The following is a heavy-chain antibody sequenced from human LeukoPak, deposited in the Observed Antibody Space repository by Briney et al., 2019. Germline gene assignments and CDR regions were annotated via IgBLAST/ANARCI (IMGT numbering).Heavy chain of an antibody. CDR3: ARDKAYYYDSSGHYLQY. CDR1: GYTFSGYY. D-gene: IGHD3-22*01. Sequence: ASVKVSCKASGYTFSGYYVHWVRQAPGQGLEWMGWILPHSGDTKYSQNFQGRLTMTGDTSISTAYMELSRLKSDDTAMYYCARDKAYYYDSSGHYLQYWGQGTLVTVSS. J-gene: IGHJ4*02. CDR2: ILPHSGDT. V-gene: IGHV1-2*02.